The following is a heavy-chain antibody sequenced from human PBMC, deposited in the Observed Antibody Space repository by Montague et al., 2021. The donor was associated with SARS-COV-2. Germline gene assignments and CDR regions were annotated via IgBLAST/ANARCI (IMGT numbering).Heavy chain of an antibody. Sequence: PALVKPTQTLTLTCTFSGFSLSTRTVGVGWIRPPPGKALEWLALIYWDDDKRYSPSLKSRLTITKVTSKNQVVLTMTNMDPVDTATYYCAHRLPAVAAFDCWGQGTLVTVSS. J-gene: IGHJ4*02. CDR1: GFSLSTRTVG. CDR3: AHRLPAVAAFDC. V-gene: IGHV2-5*02. D-gene: IGHD6-6*01. CDR2: IYWDDDK.